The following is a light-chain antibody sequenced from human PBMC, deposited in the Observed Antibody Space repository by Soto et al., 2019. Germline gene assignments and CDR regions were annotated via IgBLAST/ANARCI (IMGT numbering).Light chain of an antibody. CDR3: LQDINYPWT. CDR2: GAS. J-gene: IGKJ1*01. CDR1: QSISGS. V-gene: IGKV1-6*01. Sequence: IHMTHSPSSLSASLRYRFTISFRASQSISGSLNWYQQKPGKAPKLLIYGASTLQSGVPSRFSGSGSGTDFTLAISSLQPEDSATYYCLQDINYPWTFGQGTKVDIK.